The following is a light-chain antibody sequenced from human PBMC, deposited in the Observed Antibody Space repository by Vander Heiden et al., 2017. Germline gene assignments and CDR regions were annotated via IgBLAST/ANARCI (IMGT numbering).Light chain of an antibody. CDR2: DAS. Sequence: EIVLTQSPATLSLSPGERATISCRASQSVSSYLAWYQQKPGKAPRLLIYDASTRDTGIPARFSGSGSGTDFTLTISSLEPEDFAVYYCQQHSNWPRTFGHGTKVDIK. CDR3: QQHSNWPRT. CDR1: QSVSSY. V-gene: IGKV3-11*01. J-gene: IGKJ3*01.